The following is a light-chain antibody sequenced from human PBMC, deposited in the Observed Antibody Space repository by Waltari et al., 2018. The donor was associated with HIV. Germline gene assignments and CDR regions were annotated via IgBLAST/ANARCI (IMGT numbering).Light chain of an antibody. J-gene: IGLJ1*01. CDR3: CSYAGAYTYV. CDR2: EVN. V-gene: IGLV2-11*01. Sequence: QSALTQPRSVSGSPGQSVTISCTGTSSDIGYFDYVSWYQQYPGKAPQVIIYEVNQRPSGVPDRFTGSKSGSTASLTISGLQGEDEAEYYCCSYAGAYTYVFGTGTKVNVL. CDR1: SSDIGYFDY.